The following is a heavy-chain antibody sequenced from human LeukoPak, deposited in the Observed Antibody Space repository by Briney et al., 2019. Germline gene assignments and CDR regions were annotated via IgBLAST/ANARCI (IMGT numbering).Heavy chain of an antibody. V-gene: IGHV3-7*03. CDR3: TRSDGGMDV. Sequence: GGSLRLSCAASGFTLSSFWMSWVRQTPGKGLEWVANIKQDGRERYYVDSVKGRFTISRDNARNSLYLQMNSLRAEDTAVYYCTRSDGGMDVWGQGTTVTVSS. D-gene: IGHD5-24*01. CDR2: IKQDGRER. J-gene: IGHJ6*02. CDR1: GFTLSSFW.